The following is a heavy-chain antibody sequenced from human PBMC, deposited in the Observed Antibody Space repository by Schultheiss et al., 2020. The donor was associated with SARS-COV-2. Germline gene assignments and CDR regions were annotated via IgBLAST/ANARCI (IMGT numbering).Heavy chain of an antibody. J-gene: IGHJ4*02. CDR3: TRGGGAHGWFLDY. V-gene: IGHV4-34*01. CDR1: GGSFSAYY. D-gene: IGHD6-19*01. CDR2: INHSGST. Sequence: SETLSLTCAVYGGSFSAYYWSWIRQPPGKGLEWIGEINHSGSTNYNPSLKSRVTILVDTSKNQFSLKLSSVTAADTAVYYCTRGGGAHGWFLDYWGQGPLVTVSS.